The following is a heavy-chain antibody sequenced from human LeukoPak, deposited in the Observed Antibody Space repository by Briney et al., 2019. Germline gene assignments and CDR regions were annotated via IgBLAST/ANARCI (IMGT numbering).Heavy chain of an antibody. V-gene: IGHV3-23*01. CDR3: AKGSYYDSSGSFYFDY. D-gene: IGHD3-22*01. Sequence: GGSLRLSCAASRFTFSSYAMSWVRQAPGKGLEWVSGISGSGDNTYYADSVKGRFTISRDNSKNTLYVQVNSLGTEDTAAYYCAKGSYYDSSGSFYFDYWGQGTLVTVSS. J-gene: IGHJ4*02. CDR1: RFTFSSYA. CDR2: ISGSGDNT.